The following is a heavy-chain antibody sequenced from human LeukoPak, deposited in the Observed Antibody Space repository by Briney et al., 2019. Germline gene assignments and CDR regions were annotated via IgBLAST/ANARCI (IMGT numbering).Heavy chain of an antibody. CDR3: ARAYQRLGGLSFPDS. J-gene: IGHJ5*01. Sequence: ASVKVSCKASGYTFTNYAMNWVRQAPGQGLEWMGWINPNTGNPTYAQGFTGRFVFSLDTSVTTTYLQISGLKAEDTAVYYCARAYQRLGGLSFPDSWGQGTLVTVSS. CDR2: INPNTGNP. V-gene: IGHV7-4-1*02. D-gene: IGHD3-16*02. CDR1: GYTFTNYA.